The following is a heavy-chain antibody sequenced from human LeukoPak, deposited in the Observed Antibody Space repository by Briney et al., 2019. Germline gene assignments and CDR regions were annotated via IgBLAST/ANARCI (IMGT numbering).Heavy chain of an antibody. V-gene: IGHV1-18*01. CDR3: ARVRLTIFGVVIVDY. CDR1: GYTFTSYG. J-gene: IGHJ4*02. CDR2: ISAYNGNT. D-gene: IGHD3-3*01. Sequence: ASVKVSCKASGYTFTSYGISWVRQAPGQGLEWMGWISAYNGNTNYAQKLQGRVTMTTDTSTSTAYMELRSLRSDGTAVYYCARVRLTIFGVVIVDYWGQGTLVTVSS.